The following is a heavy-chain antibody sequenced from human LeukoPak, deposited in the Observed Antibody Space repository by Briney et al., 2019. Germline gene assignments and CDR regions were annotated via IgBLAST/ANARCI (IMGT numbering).Heavy chain of an antibody. J-gene: IGHJ4*02. V-gene: IGHV4-38-2*02. Sequence: SETLSLTCTVSGYSISSGYYWGWIRQPPGKGLEWIGSIYHSGSTYYNPSLKSRVTISVDTSKNQFSLKLSSVTAADTAVYYCARVRDSSGWEIDYWGQGTLVTVSS. D-gene: IGHD6-19*01. CDR1: GYSISSGYY. CDR3: ARVRDSSGWEIDY. CDR2: IYHSGST.